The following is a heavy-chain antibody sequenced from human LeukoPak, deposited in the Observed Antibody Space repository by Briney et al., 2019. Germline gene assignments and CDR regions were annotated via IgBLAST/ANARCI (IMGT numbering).Heavy chain of an antibody. V-gene: IGHV4-34*01. Sequence: SETLSLTCAVYGGSFSGYYWSWIRQPPGKGLEWIGEINHSGSTNYNPSLKSRVTISVDTSKNQFSLKLSSVTAADTAVYYCARPTTSGWSPYVYWGQGTLVTVSS. J-gene: IGHJ4*02. D-gene: IGHD6-19*01. CDR1: GGSFSGYY. CDR3: ARPTTSGWSPYVY. CDR2: INHSGST.